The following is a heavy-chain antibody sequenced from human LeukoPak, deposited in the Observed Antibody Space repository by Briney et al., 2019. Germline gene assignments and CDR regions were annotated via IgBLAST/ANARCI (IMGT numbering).Heavy chain of an antibody. CDR3: AGGRYSSGPDY. CDR1: GYTLTELS. D-gene: IGHD6-19*01. J-gene: IGHJ4*02. V-gene: IGHV1-69*13. CDR2: IIPIFGTA. Sequence: SVKVSCKVSGYTLTELSMHWVRQAPGKGLEWMGGIIPIFGTANYAQKFQGRVTITADESTSTAYMELSSLRSEDTAVYYCAGGRYSSGPDYWGQGTLVTVSS.